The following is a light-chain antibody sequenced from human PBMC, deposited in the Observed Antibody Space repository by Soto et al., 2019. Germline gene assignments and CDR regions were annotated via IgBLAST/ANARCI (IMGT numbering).Light chain of an antibody. CDR1: QTISSW. Sequence: GAVCGRVIINCRASQTISSWLAWYQQKPGKAPKLLIYAASTLQSGVPSRFSGSGSGTEFTLTISSLQPDDSATYYCQQYKSRRTFGQGTKVDTK. J-gene: IGKJ1*01. CDR3: QQYKSRRT. CDR2: AAS. V-gene: IGKV1-5*01.